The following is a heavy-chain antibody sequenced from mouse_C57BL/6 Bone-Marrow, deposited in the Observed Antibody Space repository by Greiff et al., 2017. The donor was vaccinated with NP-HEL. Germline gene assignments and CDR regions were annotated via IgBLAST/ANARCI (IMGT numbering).Heavy chain of an antibody. CDR3: ARDYYGRRYYFDY. J-gene: IGHJ2*01. Sequence: QVQLQQSGAELAKPGASVKLSCKASGYTFTSYWMHWVKQRPGQGLEWIGYINPSSGYTKYNQKFKDKATLTADKSSSTAYMQLSSLTYEDSAVYYCARDYYGRRYYFDYWGQGTTLTVSS. CDR2: INPSSGYT. D-gene: IGHD1-1*01. CDR1: GYTFTSYW. V-gene: IGHV1-7*01.